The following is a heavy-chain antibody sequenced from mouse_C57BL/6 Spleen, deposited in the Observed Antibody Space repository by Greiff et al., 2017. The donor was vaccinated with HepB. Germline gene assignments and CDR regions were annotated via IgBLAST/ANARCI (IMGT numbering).Heavy chain of an antibody. D-gene: IGHD2-3*01. Sequence: VQLQQPGAELVMPGASVKLSCKASGYTFTSYWMHWVKQRPGQGLEWIGEIYPSDSYTNYNQKFKGKSTLTVDKSSSTAYMQLSSLTSEDSAVYYCARRRYYDGYVFDYWGQGTTLTVSS. CDR3: ARRRYYDGYVFDY. V-gene: IGHV1-69*01. CDR1: GYTFTSYW. J-gene: IGHJ2*01. CDR2: IYPSDSYT.